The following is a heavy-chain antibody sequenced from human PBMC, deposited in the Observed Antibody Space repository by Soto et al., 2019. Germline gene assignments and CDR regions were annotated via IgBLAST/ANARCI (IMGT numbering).Heavy chain of an antibody. D-gene: IGHD2-15*01. CDR3: ARGVFCTGGSCPKTRPDS. CDR2: IIPIFGTA. J-gene: IGHJ4*02. Sequence: QVQLVQSGAEVKKPGSSVKVSCKASGGTFSSYAISWVRQAPGQGLEWMGGIIPIFGTANYAQKCQGRVTITADQCTSPAHLELSSPRSEDAAVYYFARGVFCTGGSCPKTRPDSWGPGTLVTVSS. CDR1: GGTFSSYA. V-gene: IGHV1-69*01.